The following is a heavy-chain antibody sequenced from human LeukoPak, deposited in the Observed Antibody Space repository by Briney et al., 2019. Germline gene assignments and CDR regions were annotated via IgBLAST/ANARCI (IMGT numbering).Heavy chain of an antibody. Sequence: PGGSLRLSCAASGFTFSDYYMSWIRQAPGKGLEWVSYISSSGSTIYYADSVKGRFTISRDNAKNSLYLQMNSLRAEDTAVYYCASSLITVNGDYEDYWGQGTLVTVSS. CDR3: ASSLITVNGDYEDY. D-gene: IGHD4-17*01. CDR1: GFTFSDYY. J-gene: IGHJ4*02. V-gene: IGHV3-11*01. CDR2: ISSSGSTI.